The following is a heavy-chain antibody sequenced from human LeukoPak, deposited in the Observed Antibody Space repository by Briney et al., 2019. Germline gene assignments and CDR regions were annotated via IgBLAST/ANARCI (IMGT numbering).Heavy chain of an antibody. CDR2: INSDGSST. V-gene: IGHV3-74*01. Sequence: GGSLRLSCAASGFTFSNYWMHWVRQAPGKGLVWVSRINSDGSSTTYADSVKGRFTISRDNAKNTLYLRMDSLRAEDTAIYYCAKIPSATESFDYWGQGTLVTVSS. CDR3: AKIPSATESFDY. D-gene: IGHD5-12*01. CDR1: GFTFSNYW. J-gene: IGHJ4*02.